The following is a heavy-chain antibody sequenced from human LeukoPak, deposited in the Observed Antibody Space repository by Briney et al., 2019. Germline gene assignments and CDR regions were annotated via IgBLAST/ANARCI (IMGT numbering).Heavy chain of an antibody. CDR2: IIPIFGTA. J-gene: IGHJ4*02. CDR3: ARDKRLRLGELSLGY. D-gene: IGHD3-16*02. V-gene: IGHV1-69*05. Sequence: GASVKVSCKASGGTFSSYAISWVRQAPGQGLEWMGGIIPIFGTANYAQKFQGRVTMTRDTSISTAYMELSRLRSDDTAVYYYARDKRLRLGELSLGYWGQGTLVTVSS. CDR1: GGTFSSYA.